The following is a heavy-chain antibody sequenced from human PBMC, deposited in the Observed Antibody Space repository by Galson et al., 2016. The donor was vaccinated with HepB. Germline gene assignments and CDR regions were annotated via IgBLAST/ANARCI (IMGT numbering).Heavy chain of an antibody. CDR3: AKVVSQTDYYWYGMDV. V-gene: IGHV3-23*01. CDR2: ISDSGSSP. Sequence: SLRLSCAASGFTFSAYAMIWVRQAPGKGPASVSRISDSGSSPYYADSVRGRFTISRDNFKNTLYLQMNSLRAEDTAVYYCAKVVSQTDYYWYGMDVWGQGTTVTVS. CDR1: GFTFSAYA. J-gene: IGHJ6*02.